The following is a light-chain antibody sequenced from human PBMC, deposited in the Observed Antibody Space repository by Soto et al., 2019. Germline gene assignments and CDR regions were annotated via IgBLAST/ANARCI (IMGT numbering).Light chain of an antibody. CDR1: NSDVGSYNR. V-gene: IGLV2-23*01. CDR3: CSYAGSTTLYV. CDR2: EGT. Sequence: QSVLTQPASVSGSPGQSITISCTGTNSDVGSYNRVSWFQHHPGKAPKLIIFEGTKRPSGVSNRFSGSKSGNTASLTISGLQAEDEADYYCCSYAGSTTLYVFGTGTKLTVL. J-gene: IGLJ1*01.